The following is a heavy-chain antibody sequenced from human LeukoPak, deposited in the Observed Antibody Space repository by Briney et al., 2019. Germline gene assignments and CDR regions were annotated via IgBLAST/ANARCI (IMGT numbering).Heavy chain of an antibody. Sequence: GSLRLSCAASGFTFSYHWMIWVRQAPGKGLEWVANIKNDGTVKNYVDSVKGRFTISRDNAKNSLYLQMSSLRAEDTGVYYCAKDSYSKGDYWGQGVLVTVSS. J-gene: IGHJ4*02. CDR2: IKNDGTVK. CDR3: AKDSYSKGDY. V-gene: IGHV3-7*01. D-gene: IGHD5-18*01. CDR1: GFTFSYHW.